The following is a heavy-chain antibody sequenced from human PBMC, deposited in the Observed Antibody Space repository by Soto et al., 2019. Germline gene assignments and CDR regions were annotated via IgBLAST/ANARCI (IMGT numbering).Heavy chain of an antibody. Sequence: ASVKVSCKASGYTFTSYYLQWVRQAPGQGLEWMGIINPSGGHTSYAQKFHGRVTMTSDTSTSTVYMELSSLRSEDTAVYYCARGPLRGFGELLPNYYGMDVWGQGTTVTVSS. CDR2: INPSGGHT. J-gene: IGHJ6*02. V-gene: IGHV1-46*01. CDR3: ARGPLRGFGELLPNYYGMDV. CDR1: GYTFTSYY. D-gene: IGHD3-10*01.